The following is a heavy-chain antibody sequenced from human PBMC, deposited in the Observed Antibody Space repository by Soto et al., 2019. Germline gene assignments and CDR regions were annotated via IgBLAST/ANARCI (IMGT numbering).Heavy chain of an antibody. CDR1: GFTFSSYA. D-gene: IGHD4-4*01. J-gene: IGHJ4*02. CDR2: ISHSGGST. CDR3: AKQWGFATVTSFDY. Sequence: EVQLLESGGGMVQPGGSLRLSCAASGFTFSSYAMSWVRQAPGEGLEWVSAISHSGGSTYYADSVKGRFTISRDNSKNTLLLKMNSLRAEDKAVNYCAKQWGFATVTSFDYWGEGTLVTVSS. V-gene: IGHV3-23*01.